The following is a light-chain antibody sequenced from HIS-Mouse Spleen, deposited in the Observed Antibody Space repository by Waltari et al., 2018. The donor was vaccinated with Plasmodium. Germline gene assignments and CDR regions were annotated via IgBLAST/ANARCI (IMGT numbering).Light chain of an antibody. CDR1: PSVLYSSNNKNY. Sequence: DIVMTQSPDSLAVSLGERATINCKSSPSVLYSSNNKNYFAWYQQKPGQPPKLLIYWASTRESGVPDRFSGSGSGTDFTLTISSLQAEDVAVYYCQQYYSTPLTFGGGTKVEIK. J-gene: IGKJ4*01. CDR2: WAS. V-gene: IGKV4-1*01. CDR3: QQYYSTPLT.